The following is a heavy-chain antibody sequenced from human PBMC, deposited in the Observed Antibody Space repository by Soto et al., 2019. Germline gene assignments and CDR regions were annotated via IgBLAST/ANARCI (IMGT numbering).Heavy chain of an antibody. Sequence: LSLTCPVSGGSIRSGDYYWSWIRQHPGKGLEWIGYIYSSGTTFYNPSLKGRVSISVDTSKNQFSLKLSSVTAADTAVFFCVRDSGTGNYPSAWGQGTLVTVSS. J-gene: IGHJ5*02. CDR1: GGSIRSGDYY. CDR2: IYSSGTT. D-gene: IGHD3-9*01. CDR3: VRDSGTGNYPSA. V-gene: IGHV4-31*03.